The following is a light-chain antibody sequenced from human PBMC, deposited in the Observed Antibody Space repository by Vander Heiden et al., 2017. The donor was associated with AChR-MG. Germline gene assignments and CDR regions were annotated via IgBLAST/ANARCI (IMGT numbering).Light chain of an antibody. V-gene: IGLV3-21*02. CDR2: DDS. Sequence: SAVLTQPPSVSVAPGQTARITCGGNNIGSERVHWYQQKPGQAPMLVIFDDSDRAPGIPERISGSKTGNTATLTISRVEAGDEADYYCHIWDSSSDHVRFGGGTKLTAL. CDR1: NIGSER. J-gene: IGLJ2*01. CDR3: HIWDSSSDHVR.